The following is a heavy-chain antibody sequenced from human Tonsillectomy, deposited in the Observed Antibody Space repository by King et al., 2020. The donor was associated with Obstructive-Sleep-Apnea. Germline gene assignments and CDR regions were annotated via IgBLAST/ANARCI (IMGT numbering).Heavy chain of an antibody. CDR3: ARWGQQYCIGGSCYSYFDY. J-gene: IGHJ4*02. CDR2: IYYTGST. D-gene: IGHD2-15*01. Sequence: LQLQESGPGLVKPSETLSLICTVSDGSISSHYWSWIRQPPGKGLEWIGYIYYTGSTSYNPSLKNRVAMSVDTSKNQFSLKLTSVTAADTAVYYCARWGQQYCIGGSCYSYFDYWGQGTLVTVSS. CDR1: DGSISSHY. V-gene: IGHV4-59*08.